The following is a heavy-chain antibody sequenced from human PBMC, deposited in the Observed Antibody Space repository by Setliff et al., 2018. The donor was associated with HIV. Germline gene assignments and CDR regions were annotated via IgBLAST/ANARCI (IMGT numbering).Heavy chain of an antibody. CDR1: GFTFSSYA. CDR3: ARGGRSLAAQTWFDP. CDR2: INHSGSS. D-gene: IGHD6-6*01. J-gene: IGHJ5*02. Sequence: PGGSLRLSCAASGFTFSSYAMNWVRQPPGKGLEWIGEINHSGSSNYNPSLKSRVTISVDTSKNQLSLNVTSVTAADTAVYYCARGGRSLAAQTWFDPWGQGTLVTVSS. V-gene: IGHV4-34*01.